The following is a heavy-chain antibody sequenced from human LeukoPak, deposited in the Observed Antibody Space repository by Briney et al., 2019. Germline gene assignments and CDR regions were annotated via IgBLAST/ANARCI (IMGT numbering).Heavy chain of an antibody. J-gene: IGHJ5*02. Sequence: GESLKISCKGSGYSFTSYWIGWVRQMPGKGLEWMGIIYPGDSDTRYSPSFQGQVTISADKSISTAYLQWSSLKASDTAMYYCARHNGYSGYEMRGNWFDPWGQGTLVTVSS. CDR3: ARHNGYSGYEMRGNWFDP. D-gene: IGHD5-12*01. CDR1: GYSFTSYW. CDR2: IYPGDSDT. V-gene: IGHV5-51*01.